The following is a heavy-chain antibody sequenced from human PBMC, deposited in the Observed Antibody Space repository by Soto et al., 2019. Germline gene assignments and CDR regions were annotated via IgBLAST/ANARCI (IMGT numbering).Heavy chain of an antibody. V-gene: IGHV1-69*02. CDR1: GGTFSSYT. CDR3: ARGPIVVVVGSNFDY. D-gene: IGHD2-15*01. Sequence: QVQLVQSGAEVKKPGSSVKVSCKASGGTFSSYTISWVRQAPGQGLEWMGRIIPILGIANYAQKFQGRVTYTADKSTSTAYMELSSLRSEDTAVYYCARGPIVVVVGSNFDYWGQGTLVTVSS. CDR2: IIPILGIA. J-gene: IGHJ4*02.